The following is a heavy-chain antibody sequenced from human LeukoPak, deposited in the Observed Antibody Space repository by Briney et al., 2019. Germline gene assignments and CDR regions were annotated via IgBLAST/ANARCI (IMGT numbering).Heavy chain of an antibody. V-gene: IGHV5-51*01. J-gene: IGHJ4*02. CDR2: IYLGDSDT. Sequence: GESLKISRKGSGYSFTSYWVSWLRQVPGKGLEWMGVIYLGDSDTRYSPSLRGQVTISADKSISTAYLQWNSLKASDTAMYFCARHMGGYSNSPFDYWGQGTLVTVSS. CDR3: ARHMGGYSNSPFDY. CDR1: GYSFTSYW. D-gene: IGHD6-13*01.